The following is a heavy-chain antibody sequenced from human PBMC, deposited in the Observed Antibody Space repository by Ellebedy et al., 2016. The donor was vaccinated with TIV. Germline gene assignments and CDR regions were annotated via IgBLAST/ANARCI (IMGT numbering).Heavy chain of an antibody. J-gene: IGHJ6*02. CDR3: ARGYKRIVVVVAASPSKYYGMDV. CDR2: IHPSGGNT. CDR1: GYTFTSYY. Sequence: AASVKVSCKASGYTFTSYYMHWVRQAPGQGLEWMGIIHPSGGNTSNAQKLQGRVTMTRDTSTSTVYMELSSLRSEDTAVYYCARGYKRIVVVVAASPSKYYGMDVWGQGTTVTVSS. V-gene: IGHV1-46*01. D-gene: IGHD2-15*01.